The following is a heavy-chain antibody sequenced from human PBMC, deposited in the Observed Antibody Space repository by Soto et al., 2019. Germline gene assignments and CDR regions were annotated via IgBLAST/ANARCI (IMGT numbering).Heavy chain of an antibody. Sequence: TGGSLRLSCAASGFTFSSYSMNWVRQAPGKGLEWVSSISSSSSYIYYADSVKGRFTISRDNAKNSLYLQMNSLRAEDTAVYYCASQLPSYSSSWYSGWSQGTLVTVSS. CDR1: GFTFSSYS. J-gene: IGHJ4*02. CDR2: ISSSSSYI. D-gene: IGHD6-13*01. V-gene: IGHV3-21*01. CDR3: ASQLPSYSSSWYSG.